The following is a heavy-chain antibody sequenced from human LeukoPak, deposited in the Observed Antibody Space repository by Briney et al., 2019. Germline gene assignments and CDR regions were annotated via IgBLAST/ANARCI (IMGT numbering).Heavy chain of an antibody. D-gene: IGHD3-10*01. CDR3: ARKDSGGANCFDP. CDR1: GFTVSSYW. J-gene: IGHJ5*02. Sequence: GGSLRISCAASGFTVSSYWMHWVRQAPGKGLVWVSRINSDGSSTTYADSVKGRFTVSRDNAKSTLYLQMNSLRAEDTAVYYCARKDSGGANCFDPWGQGTLVTVSS. V-gene: IGHV3-74*01. CDR2: INSDGSST.